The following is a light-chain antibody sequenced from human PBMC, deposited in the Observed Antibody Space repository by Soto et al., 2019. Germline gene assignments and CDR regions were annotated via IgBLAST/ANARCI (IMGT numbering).Light chain of an antibody. CDR3: QQYNNWPRGG. J-gene: IGKJ1*01. CDR1: QSVSSN. V-gene: IGKV3-15*01. CDR2: GAS. Sequence: EIVMTQSAATLSVSPGERATLSCRASQSVSSNLAWYQQKPGQAPRLLIYGASTRATGIPARFSGSGSGTEFTLTISSLQSEDFAVYYCQQYNNWPRGGFGQGTKVAIK.